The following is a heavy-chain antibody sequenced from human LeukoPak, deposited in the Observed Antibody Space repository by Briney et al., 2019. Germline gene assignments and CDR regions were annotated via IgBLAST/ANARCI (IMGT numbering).Heavy chain of an antibody. J-gene: IGHJ5*02. V-gene: IGHV3-48*04. CDR3: ARDLRYYDILTGRRNWFDP. Sequence: PGGSLRLSCAASGFTFSSYSMNWVRQAPGKGLEWVSYISSSSSTIYYADSVKGRFTISRDNAKNSLYLQMNSLRAEDTAVYYCARDLRYYDILTGRRNWFDPWGQGTLVTVSS. CDR1: GFTFSSYS. CDR2: ISSSSSTI. D-gene: IGHD3-9*01.